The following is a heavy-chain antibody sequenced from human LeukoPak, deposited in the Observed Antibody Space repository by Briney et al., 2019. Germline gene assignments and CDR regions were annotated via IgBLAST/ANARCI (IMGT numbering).Heavy chain of an antibody. J-gene: IGHJ4*02. CDR3: ARVRTIAAVGPDFDY. D-gene: IGHD6-13*01. CDR1: GYTFTSYY. CDR2: ITTSGGST. V-gene: IGHV1-46*01. Sequence: ASVKVSCKASGYTFTSYYMHWVRQAPGQGLEWMGIITTSGGSTNYAQNFQGRVTMTRDTSTSTVYVELTSLGSEDTAVYYCARVRTIAAVGPDFDYWGQGTLVTVSS.